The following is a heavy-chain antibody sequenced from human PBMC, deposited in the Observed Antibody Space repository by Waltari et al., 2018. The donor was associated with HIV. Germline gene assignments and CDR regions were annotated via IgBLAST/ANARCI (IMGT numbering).Heavy chain of an antibody. J-gene: IGHJ2*01. CDR1: GCTFSSYG. V-gene: IGHV3-30*03. CDR2: ISYDGSNK. CDR3: ARDWYFDL. Sequence: QVQLVESGGGVVQPGRSLRLSCAGFGCTFSSYGMHGVRQAPGKGLEWVAVISYDGSNKYYADSVKGRFTISRDNSKNTLYLQMNSLRAEDTAVYYCARDWYFDLWGRGTLVTVSS.